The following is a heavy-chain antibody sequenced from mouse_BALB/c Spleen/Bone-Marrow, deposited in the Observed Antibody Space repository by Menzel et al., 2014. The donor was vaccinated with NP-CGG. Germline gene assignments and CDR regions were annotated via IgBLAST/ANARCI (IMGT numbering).Heavy chain of an antibody. CDR2: IYPSDSYT. Sequence: QVQLQQSGAELVRPGASVKLSCKASGYTFTSYWINWVKQRPGQGLEWIGNIYPSDSYTNYNQKFKGKATLTVDKSSSTAYMQLSSPTSEDSAVYYCTISGYGSSSLDYWGQGTTLTVSS. D-gene: IGHD1-1*01. CDR3: TISGYGSSSLDY. CDR1: GYTFTSYW. V-gene: IGHV1-69*02. J-gene: IGHJ2*01.